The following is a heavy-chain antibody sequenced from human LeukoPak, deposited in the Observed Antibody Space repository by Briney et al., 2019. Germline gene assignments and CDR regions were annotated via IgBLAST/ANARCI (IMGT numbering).Heavy chain of an antibody. CDR1: EFTFSSYA. CDR3: AKETYYDSSGCLDY. V-gene: IGHV3-23*01. Sequence: GGSLRFSCAASEFTFSSYAMSWVRQAPGKGLEWVSVISGSGGSTYYADSVKGRFTISRDNSKNTLYLQMNSLRAEDTAVYYCAKETYYDSSGCLDYWGQGTLVTVSS. CDR2: ISGSGGST. J-gene: IGHJ4*02. D-gene: IGHD3-22*01.